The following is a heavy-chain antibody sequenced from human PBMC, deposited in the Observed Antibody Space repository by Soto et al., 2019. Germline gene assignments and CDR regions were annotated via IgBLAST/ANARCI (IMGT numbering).Heavy chain of an antibody. CDR3: AITRDIVVVVAATQFEYFQH. D-gene: IGHD2-15*01. V-gene: IGHV3-48*01. J-gene: IGHJ1*01. Sequence: PGGSLRLSCAAAGFPFSSYSRNWVRQATGKGLEWVSYISSSSSTIYYADSVKGRFTISRDNAKNSLYLQMNSLRAEDTAVYYCAITRDIVVVVAATQFEYFQHWGQGTLVTVSS. CDR2: ISSSSSTI. CDR1: GFPFSSYS.